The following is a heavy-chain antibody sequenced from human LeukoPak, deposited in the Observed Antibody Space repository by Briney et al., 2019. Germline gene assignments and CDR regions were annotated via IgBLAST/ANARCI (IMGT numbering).Heavy chain of an antibody. CDR2: ISGSGGTT. J-gene: IGHJ4*02. Sequence: GGSLRLSYAASGFTFSNYAMSWVRQAPGKGLELVSAISGSGGTTYYADSVKGRFTISRDNSKNTLYLQMNSLRAEDTAVYYCAKRQVVVVAPFDYWGQGTLVTVSS. CDR3: AKRQVVVVAPFDY. D-gene: IGHD2-15*01. V-gene: IGHV3-23*01. CDR1: GFTFSNYA.